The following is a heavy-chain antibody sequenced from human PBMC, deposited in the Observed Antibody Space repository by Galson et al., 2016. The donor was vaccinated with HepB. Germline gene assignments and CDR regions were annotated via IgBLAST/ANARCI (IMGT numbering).Heavy chain of an antibody. CDR2: ISYDGSNK. CDR3: AKDQWDYYDFIGYWPGLDY. D-gene: IGHD3-22*01. Sequence: SLRLSCAASGFTFSSYGMHWVRQAPGKGLEWVAVISYDGSNKYYADSVKGRFTISRDNSKNTLYLQMKSLRAEDTAVYYRAKDQWDYYDFIGYWPGLDYWGQGTLVTVSS. V-gene: IGHV3-30*18. CDR1: GFTFSSYG. J-gene: IGHJ4*02.